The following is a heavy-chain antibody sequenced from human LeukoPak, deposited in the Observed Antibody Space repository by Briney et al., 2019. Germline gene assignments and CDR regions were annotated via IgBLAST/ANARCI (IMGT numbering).Heavy chain of an antibody. CDR3: ATSFRAVNSFAP. CDR2: INPSGGST. J-gene: IGHJ5*02. D-gene: IGHD3-10*01. Sequence: ASVKVSCKASGYTFTRYYMNWVRQAPGQGLEWMGIINPSGGSTNYAQKFQGRVTITRDTSTTTIYMEVRSLRSEDTAVYYCATSFRAVNSFAPWGQGTLVTVSP. CDR1: GYTFTRYY. V-gene: IGHV1-46*01.